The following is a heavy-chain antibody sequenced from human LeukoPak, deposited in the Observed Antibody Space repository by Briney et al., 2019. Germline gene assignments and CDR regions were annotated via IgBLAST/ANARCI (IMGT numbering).Heavy chain of an antibody. V-gene: IGHV4-59*12. Sequence: PSETLSLTCTVSGGSISSYYWSWVRQPPGKGLEWIGFVYYTGSTNYSPSLKSRVTISVDTSKNQFSLKLSSVTAADTAVYYCARARFLVVVAARSGWFDPWGQGTLVTVSS. J-gene: IGHJ5*02. CDR3: ARARFLVVVAARSGWFDP. CDR1: GGSISSYY. CDR2: VYYTGST. D-gene: IGHD2-15*01.